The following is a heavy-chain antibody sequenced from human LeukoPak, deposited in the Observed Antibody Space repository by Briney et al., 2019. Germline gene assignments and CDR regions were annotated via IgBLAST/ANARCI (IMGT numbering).Heavy chain of an antibody. CDR2: VYASGNT. CDR1: GASIGSYY. CDR3: ARSNSNGWYDIVT. V-gene: IGHV4-4*07. D-gene: IGHD6-19*01. J-gene: IGHJ5*02. Sequence: SETLSLTCTVSGASIGSYYWSWIRQPAGKGLEWIGRVYASGNTNYNPSLNSLVTMSVDTSKNQFSLNLSSVTAADTAVYYCARSNSNGWYDIVTWGQGTLVTVSS.